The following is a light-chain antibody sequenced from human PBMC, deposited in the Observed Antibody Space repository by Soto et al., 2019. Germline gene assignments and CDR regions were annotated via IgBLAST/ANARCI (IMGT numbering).Light chain of an antibody. V-gene: IGKV1-5*01. CDR2: DAS. CDR3: LQYDLYPLT. J-gene: IGKJ1*01. CDR1: QFINKW. Sequence: DIQMTQSPSTLSASIGDRVIITCRASQFINKWLAWHQQQPGKTPKVLISDASILETGVSSRFSGSGFVTEFTLSIDNLQPDDCATYYCLQYDLYPLTFGQGTRVEIK.